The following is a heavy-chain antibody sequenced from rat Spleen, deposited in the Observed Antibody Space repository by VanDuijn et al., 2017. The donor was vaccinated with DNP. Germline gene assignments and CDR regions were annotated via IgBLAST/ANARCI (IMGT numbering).Heavy chain of an antibody. D-gene: IGHD1-11*01. J-gene: IGHJ3*01. CDR2: ISPSGGST. Sequence: EVQLVESGGGLVQPGRSLKLSCAASGFTFSNYGMHWIRQAPTKGLEWVASISPSGGSTYYRDSVKGRFTISRDNAKSTLYLQMDSLRSEDTATYYCARQELRRTYWFAYWGQGTLVTVSS. V-gene: IGHV5-19*01. CDR3: ARQELRRTYWFAY. CDR1: GFTFSNYG.